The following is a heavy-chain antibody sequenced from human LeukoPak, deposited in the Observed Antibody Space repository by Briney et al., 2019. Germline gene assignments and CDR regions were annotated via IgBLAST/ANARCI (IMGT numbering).Heavy chain of an antibody. CDR2: INPNSGGT. Sequence: ASVTVSCKASGYTFTGYYMHWVRQAPGQGLEWMGWINPNSGGTNYAQKFQGRVTMTRDTSISTAYMELSRLRSDDTAVYYCARGLVVTAILGYYGMDVWGQGTTVTVSS. CDR3: ARGLVVTAILGYYGMDV. CDR1: GYTFTGYY. V-gene: IGHV1-2*02. D-gene: IGHD2-21*02. J-gene: IGHJ6*02.